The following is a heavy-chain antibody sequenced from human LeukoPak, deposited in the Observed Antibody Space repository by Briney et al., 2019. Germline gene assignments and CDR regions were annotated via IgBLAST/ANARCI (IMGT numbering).Heavy chain of an antibody. J-gene: IGHJ4*02. CDR2: IYYSGST. Sequence: SETLSLTCTVSGGSISSYYWSWIRQPPGKGLEWIGYIYYSGSTNYNPSLKSRVTVSVDTSKNQFSLKLSSVTAADTAVYYCARHDTAMVSVDYWGQGTLVTVSS. V-gene: IGHV4-59*08. D-gene: IGHD5-18*01. CDR1: GGSISSYY. CDR3: ARHDTAMVSVDY.